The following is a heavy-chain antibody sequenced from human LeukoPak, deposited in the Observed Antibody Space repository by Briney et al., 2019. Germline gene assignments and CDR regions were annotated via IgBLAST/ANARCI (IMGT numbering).Heavy chain of an antibody. Sequence: SETLSLTCTVSGGSISSSSYYWGWIRQPPGKGLEWIGSIYYSGSTYYNPSLKSRVTVSVDTSKNQFSLKLSSVTAADTAVYYFARVRYYYYMDVWGKGTTVTVSS. J-gene: IGHJ6*03. V-gene: IGHV4-39*07. CDR2: IYYSGST. CDR3: ARVRYYYYMDV. CDR1: GGSISSSSYY.